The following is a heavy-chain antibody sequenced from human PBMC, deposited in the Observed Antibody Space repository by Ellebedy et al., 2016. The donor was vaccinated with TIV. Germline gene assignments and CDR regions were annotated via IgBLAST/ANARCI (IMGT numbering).Heavy chain of an antibody. CDR1: GYTFTSYQ. CDR2: INPSDGST. Sequence: AASVKVSCKAAGYTFTSYQMHWVRQAPGQGLEWMGIINPSDGSTTDAQKLQGRVTMTTDTSTSTAYMELRSLRSDDTAVYYCARGCSTTTCSGDYSYAMAVWGQGTTVTVSS. J-gene: IGHJ6*02. D-gene: IGHD2-2*01. V-gene: IGHV1-46*04. CDR3: ARGCSTTTCSGDYSYAMAV.